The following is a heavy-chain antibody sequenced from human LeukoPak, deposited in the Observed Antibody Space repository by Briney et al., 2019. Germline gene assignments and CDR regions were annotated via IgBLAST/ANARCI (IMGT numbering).Heavy chain of an antibody. CDR3: AKDKAGRGGTKGFDY. CDR1: GFTVSSNY. CDR2: ISWDGGST. Sequence: PGGSLRLSCAASGFTVSSNYMSWVRQAPGKGLEWVSLISWDGGSTYYADSVKGRFTISRDNSKNSLYLQMNSLRAEDTALYYCAKDKAGRGGTKGFDYWGQGTLVTVSS. J-gene: IGHJ4*02. D-gene: IGHD3-10*01. V-gene: IGHV3-43D*03.